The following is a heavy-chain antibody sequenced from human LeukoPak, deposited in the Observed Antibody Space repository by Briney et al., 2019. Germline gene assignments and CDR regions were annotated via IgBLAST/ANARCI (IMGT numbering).Heavy chain of an antibody. V-gene: IGHV4-4*07. CDR2: IYSTGST. D-gene: IGHD6-19*01. CDR1: GGSISNYY. Sequence: SETLSLTCTVSGGSISNYYWNWIRQPAGKGLEWIGRIYSTGSTNYNPSLKSRVTMSVDTSKNQFSLKLRSVTAADTAVYYCARDRGSGWYLVFDYWGQGTLVTVSS. J-gene: IGHJ4*02. CDR3: ARDRGSGWYLVFDY.